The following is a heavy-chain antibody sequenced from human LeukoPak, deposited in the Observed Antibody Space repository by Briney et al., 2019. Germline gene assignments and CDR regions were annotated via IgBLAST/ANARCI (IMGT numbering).Heavy chain of an antibody. CDR1: GFTVSSYS. Sequence: GGSLRLSCAASGFTVSSYSMSWVRQAPGKGLEWVSYISSSSSTIYYADSVKGRFTISRDNAKNSLYLQMNSLRAEDTAVYYCARGQVVGATFGMDVWGKGTTVTVSS. J-gene: IGHJ6*04. V-gene: IGHV3-48*01. D-gene: IGHD1-26*01. CDR2: ISSSSSTI. CDR3: ARGQVVGATFGMDV.